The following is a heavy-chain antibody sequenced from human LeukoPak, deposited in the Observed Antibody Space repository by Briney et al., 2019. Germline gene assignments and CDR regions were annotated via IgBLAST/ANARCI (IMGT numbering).Heavy chain of an antibody. CDR3: AKMGNRYGDYFDY. J-gene: IGHJ4*02. V-gene: IGHV3-23*01. CDR1: GFTFSSYA. D-gene: IGHD4-17*01. Sequence: GGSLRLSCAASGFTFSSYAMSWVRQAPGKGLEWGSAISGSGGSTYYADSVKGRFTISRDNSKNTLYLQMNSLRAEDTAVYYCAKMGNRYGDYFDYWGQGTLVTVSS. CDR2: ISGSGGST.